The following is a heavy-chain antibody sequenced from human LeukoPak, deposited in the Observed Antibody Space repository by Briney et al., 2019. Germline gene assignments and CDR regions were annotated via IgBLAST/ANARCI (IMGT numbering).Heavy chain of an antibody. V-gene: IGHV5-51*01. CDR3: ARFHASWYGDS. Sequence: GGSLKISFQGSGYHFATDWIVRVRQRPGKGLEWMGIISPGDSHTRYSPSFQGQVTISADKSVSSAYLHWGSLQASDTAIYYCARFHASWYGDSWGVGTLVAVSS. J-gene: IGHJ4*02. CDR1: GYHFATDW. CDR2: ISPGDSHT. D-gene: IGHD6-13*01.